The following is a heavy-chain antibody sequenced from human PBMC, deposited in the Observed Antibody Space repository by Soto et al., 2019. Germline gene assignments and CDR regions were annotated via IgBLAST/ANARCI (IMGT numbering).Heavy chain of an antibody. CDR2: ISSSSSTI. CDR3: ARDAVVRGVGPPRAEYFQH. J-gene: IGHJ1*01. Sequence: EVQLVESGGGLVQPGGSLRLSCAASGFTFSSYSMNWVRQAPGKGLEWVSYISSSSSTIYYADSVKGRFTISRDNAKNXLXXPMNRLRAEDTAVYYCARDAVVRGVGPPRAEYFQHWGQGTLVTVSS. CDR1: GFTFSSYS. D-gene: IGHD3-10*01. V-gene: IGHV3-48*01.